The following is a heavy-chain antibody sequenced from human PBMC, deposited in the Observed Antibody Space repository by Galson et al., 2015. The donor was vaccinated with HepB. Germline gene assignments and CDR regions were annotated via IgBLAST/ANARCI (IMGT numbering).Heavy chain of an antibody. D-gene: IGHD3-22*01. J-gene: IGHJ3*02. CDR2: IIPIFGTA. CDR1: GGTFSSYA. CDR3: ARGDSSGYYGAFDI. Sequence: SVKVSCKASGGTFSSYAISWVRQAPGQGLEWMGGIIPIFGTANYAQKFQGRVTITADESTSTAYMELSSLRSEDTAVYYCARGDSSGYYGAFDIWGQGTMVTVSS. V-gene: IGHV1-69*13.